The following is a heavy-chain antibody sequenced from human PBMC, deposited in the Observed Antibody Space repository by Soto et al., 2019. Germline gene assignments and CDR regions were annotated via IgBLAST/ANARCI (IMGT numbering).Heavy chain of an antibody. CDR2: LYYTGST. CDR1: GGSISSHY. CDR3: ARVRATVTSQALGLAH. Sequence: SQTLCVSCTVSGGSISSHYWIWVRHPPGKGLEWIGYLYYTGSTNYNASLKSQVTMSLDTSKTQFSLMLTSVTAADTAVYYCARVRATVTSQALGLAHWGQGILVT. D-gene: IGHD4-17*01. J-gene: IGHJ4*02. V-gene: IGHV4-59*11.